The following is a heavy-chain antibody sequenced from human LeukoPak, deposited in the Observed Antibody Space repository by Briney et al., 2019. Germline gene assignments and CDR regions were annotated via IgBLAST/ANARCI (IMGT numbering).Heavy chain of an antibody. CDR1: GFAFSSFA. J-gene: IGHJ6*03. CDR3: TKELHVAVAVADYYYFYMDV. V-gene: IGHV3-23*01. Sequence: PGGSLRLSYAASGFAFSSFAMGWVRQSPGKGLEWLSTINGGGNTTFYAASVKGRFTISRDNSKNTLYLHMDSLRPDDTAIYYCTKELHVAVAVADYYYFYMDVWGRGTAVTVSS. D-gene: IGHD6-19*01. CDR2: INGGGNTT.